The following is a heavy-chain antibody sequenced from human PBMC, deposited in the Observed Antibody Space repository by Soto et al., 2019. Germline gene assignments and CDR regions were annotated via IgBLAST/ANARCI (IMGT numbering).Heavy chain of an antibody. Sequence: GGSLRLSCAASGFTFSSYAMSWVRQAPGKGLEWVSAISGSGGSTYYADSVKGRFTISRDNSKNTLYLQMNSLRAEDTAVYYCAKATVVTFLLRSHGMDVWGQGTTVTVSS. CDR2: ISGSGGST. CDR3: AKATVVTFLLRSHGMDV. CDR1: GFTFSSYA. D-gene: IGHD3-3*02. J-gene: IGHJ6*02. V-gene: IGHV3-23*01.